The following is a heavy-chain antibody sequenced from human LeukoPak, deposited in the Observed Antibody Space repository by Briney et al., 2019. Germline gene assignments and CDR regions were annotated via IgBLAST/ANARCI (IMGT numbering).Heavy chain of an antibody. CDR2: INPNSGGT. Sequence: GASVKVSCKASGYTFTGYYMHWVRQAPGQGLEWMGWINPNSGGTNYAQKFQGRVTMTRDTSISTAYMELSRLRSDDTAVYYCARGDTAMVYHAKPIDYWGQGTLVTVSS. CDR3: ARGDTAMVYHAKPIDY. CDR1: GYTFTGYY. D-gene: IGHD5-18*01. V-gene: IGHV1-2*02. J-gene: IGHJ4*02.